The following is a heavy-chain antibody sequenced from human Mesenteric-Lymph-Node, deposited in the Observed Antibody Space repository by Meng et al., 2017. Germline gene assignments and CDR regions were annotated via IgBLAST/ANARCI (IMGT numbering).Heavy chain of an antibody. CDR2: INWNGGST. J-gene: IGHJ6*02. D-gene: IGHD5-18*01. V-gene: IGHV3-20*04. CDR3: ARGNSWVDTAMDQPPYYYYYGMDV. CDR1: GFTFDDYG. Sequence: GESLKISCAASGFTFDDYGMSWVRQAPGKGLEWVSGINWNGGSTGYADSVKGRFTISRDNAKNSLYLQMNSLRAEETALYYCARGNSWVDTAMDQPPYYYYYGMDVWGQGNTVNGAS.